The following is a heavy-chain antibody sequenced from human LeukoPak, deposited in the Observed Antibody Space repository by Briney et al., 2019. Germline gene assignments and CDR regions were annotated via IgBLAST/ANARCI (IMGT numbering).Heavy chain of an antibody. CDR3: ARQRGGSIFRRQYYFDY. Sequence: PSETLSLTCAVYGGSFSGYYWSWIRQPPGKGLEWIGEINHSGSTNYNPSLKSRVTTSVDTSKNQFSLKLSSVTAADTAVYYCARQRGGSIFRRQYYFDYWGQGTLVTVSS. J-gene: IGHJ4*02. V-gene: IGHV4-34*01. D-gene: IGHD3-3*01. CDR1: GGSFSGYY. CDR2: INHSGST.